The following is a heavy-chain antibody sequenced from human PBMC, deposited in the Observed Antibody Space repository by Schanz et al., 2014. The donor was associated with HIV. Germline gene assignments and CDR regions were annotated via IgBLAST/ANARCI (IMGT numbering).Heavy chain of an antibody. V-gene: IGHV1-18*01. CDR3: ARGYCSGGTCYSGDY. CDR1: GYTFTNYG. J-gene: IGHJ4*02. CDR2: ISGYIGNT. D-gene: IGHD2-15*01. Sequence: QVQLVQSGPEVKKPGASVTVSCKASGYTFTNYGINWVRQAPGQGLEWMGWISGYIGNTNYAENLQGRVTMTADTFTNTAYMELRSLTSDDTAVYYCARGYCSGGTCYSGDYWGQGTLVTVSS.